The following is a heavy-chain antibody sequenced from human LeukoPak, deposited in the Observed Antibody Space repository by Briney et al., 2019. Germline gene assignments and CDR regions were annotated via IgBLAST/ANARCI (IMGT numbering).Heavy chain of an antibody. CDR1: GFTFSSYS. Sequence: GGSLRLSCTASGFTFSSYSMNWVRQAPGKGLEWVSAISGSGGSTYYADSVKGRFTISRDNSKNTLYLQMNSLRAEDTAVYYCAKEDGAAPYFDYWGQGTLVTVSS. D-gene: IGHD2-15*01. CDR2: ISGSGGST. V-gene: IGHV3-23*01. CDR3: AKEDGAAPYFDY. J-gene: IGHJ4*02.